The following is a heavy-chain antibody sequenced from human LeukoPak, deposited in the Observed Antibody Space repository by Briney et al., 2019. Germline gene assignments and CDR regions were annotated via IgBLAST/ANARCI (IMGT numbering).Heavy chain of an antibody. Sequence: GGSLRLSCAASGFTFSNAWMSWVRQAPGKGLEWVANIKEDGSEQVYVDSVKGRFTISRDNADNSLYLQMNSLRVEDTAVYFCARDPYQNAYGAFDIWGQGTMVTVS. V-gene: IGHV3-7*01. CDR1: GFTFSNAW. J-gene: IGHJ3*02. CDR3: ARDPYQNAYGAFDI. D-gene: IGHD3-10*01. CDR2: IKEDGSEQ.